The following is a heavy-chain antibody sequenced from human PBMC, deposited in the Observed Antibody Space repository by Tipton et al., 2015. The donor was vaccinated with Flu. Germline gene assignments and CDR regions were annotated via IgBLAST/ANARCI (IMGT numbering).Heavy chain of an antibody. V-gene: IGHV3-33*01. J-gene: IGHJ4*02. CDR2: IWSDGSNT. CDR3: ARDKNELYAFEN. Sequence: QVQLVQSRGGVVQPGRSLRLSCASSGFIFSTYGMHWVRQAPGKGLEWVAVIWSDGSNTYYADSVKGRFTISRDNSKNMVYLQMNSLRAGDTAVYYCARDKNELYAFENWAQGTLVTVSS. D-gene: IGHD2/OR15-2a*01. CDR1: GFIFSTYG.